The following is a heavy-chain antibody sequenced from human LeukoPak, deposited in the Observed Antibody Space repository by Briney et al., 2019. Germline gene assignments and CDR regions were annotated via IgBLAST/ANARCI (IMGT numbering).Heavy chain of an antibody. Sequence: GGSLRLSCAASGFTIINAWMTWVRQAPGKGLQWVGRIKSKTDGGTTDYAALVKGRFTISSDDSKDMLYLQMNNLKTEDTAVYYCPTDSRHHYGAYKGAFDMWGQGTMVTVSS. CDR3: PTDSRHHYGAYKGAFDM. D-gene: IGHD4-17*01. J-gene: IGHJ3*02. CDR1: GFTIINAW. CDR2: IKSKTDGGTT. V-gene: IGHV3-15*01.